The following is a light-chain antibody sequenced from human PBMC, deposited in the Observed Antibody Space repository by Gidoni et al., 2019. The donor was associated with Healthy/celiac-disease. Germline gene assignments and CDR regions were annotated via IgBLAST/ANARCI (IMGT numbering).Light chain of an antibody. CDR2: AAA. CDR3: QQSYSTPLFT. Sequence: IQMTQSPSSLSPSVGDRVTITCRASQSISSYLNWYQQKPGKAPKLLIYAAASWQSGVPSRFSGSGSGTDFTLTISSLQPEDVATYYCQQSYSTPLFTFGPGTKVEIK. J-gene: IGKJ3*01. CDR1: QSISSY. V-gene: IGKV1-39*01.